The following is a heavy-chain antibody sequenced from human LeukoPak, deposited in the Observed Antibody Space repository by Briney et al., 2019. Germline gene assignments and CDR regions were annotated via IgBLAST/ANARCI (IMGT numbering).Heavy chain of an antibody. Sequence: KPGGSLRLSCAASGFTFSSYSMNWVRQAPGKGLEWVSSISSSGTYVYYADSVKGRFTISRDNAENSLSLQMNSLRADDAAVYYCARASSKQLAGYLPDGFDIWGQGTMVTVSS. CDR3: ARASSKQLAGYLPDGFDI. V-gene: IGHV3-21*01. CDR2: ISSSGTYV. J-gene: IGHJ3*02. CDR1: GFTFSSYS. D-gene: IGHD3-9*01.